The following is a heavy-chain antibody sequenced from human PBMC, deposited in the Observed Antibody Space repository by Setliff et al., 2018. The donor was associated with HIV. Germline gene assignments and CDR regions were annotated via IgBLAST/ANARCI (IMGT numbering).Heavy chain of an antibody. D-gene: IGHD4-17*01. J-gene: IGHJ2*01. CDR1: GGSISSFY. CDR3: ARLQLKVTTWYFDL. V-gene: IGHV4-59*08. Sequence: SETXTLTCTVSGGSISSFYWNWIRRAPGKGLEWIGYIYYSRSTNYNPSLKSRVTISVDRPKNQFSLKVSSVTAADTAVYYCARLQLKVTTWYFDLWGRGTLVTVSS. CDR2: IYYSRST.